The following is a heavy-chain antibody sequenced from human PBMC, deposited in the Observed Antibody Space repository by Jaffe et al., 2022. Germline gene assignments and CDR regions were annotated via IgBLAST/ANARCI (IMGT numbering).Heavy chain of an antibody. J-gene: IGHJ4*02. CDR2: IKQDGSEK. CDR3: VRVMRYYDSSGQIKGYFDY. D-gene: IGHD3-22*01. V-gene: IGHV3-7*05. CDR1: GFTFSSYW. Sequence: EVQLVESGGGFIQPGGSLRLSCAASGFTFSSYWMTWVRQPPGKGLEWVANIKQDGSEKYYVDSVKGRVTISRDNAKNSLYLQMNSLRAEDTAVYYCVRVMRYYDSSGQIKGYFDYWGQGTLVTVSS.